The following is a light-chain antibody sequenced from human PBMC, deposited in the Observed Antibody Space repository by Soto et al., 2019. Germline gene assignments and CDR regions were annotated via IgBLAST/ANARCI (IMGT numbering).Light chain of an antibody. CDR1: QSVGSN. J-gene: IGKJ4*01. CDR2: GAS. Sequence: EVVMTQSPATQSVSPGERATLSCRASQSVGSNLAWYQQKPGQAPRLLIYGASTRATGIPARFSGSGSGTDFPLTISSLQSEDFAVYYCQQYNNWPPLTFGGGTKVEIK. V-gene: IGKV3-15*01. CDR3: QQYNNWPPLT.